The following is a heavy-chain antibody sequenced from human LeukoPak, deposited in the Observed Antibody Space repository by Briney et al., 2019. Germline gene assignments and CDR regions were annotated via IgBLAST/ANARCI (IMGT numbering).Heavy chain of an antibody. CDR1: GFTFSSYG. Sequence: GGSLRLSCAASGFTFSSYGMHWVRQAPGKGLEWVAFIRYDGSNKYYADSVKGRFTISRDNSKNTLYLQMNSLRAEDTAVYYCARDLGFPSVFDYWGQGTLVTVSS. V-gene: IGHV3-30*02. CDR2: IRYDGSNK. CDR3: ARDLGFPSVFDY. J-gene: IGHJ4*02.